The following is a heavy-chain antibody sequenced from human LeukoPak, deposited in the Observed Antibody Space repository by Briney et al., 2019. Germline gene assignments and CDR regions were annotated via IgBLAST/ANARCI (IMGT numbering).Heavy chain of an antibody. Sequence: PGGSLRLSCAASGFTFSTYSMTWVRQAPGKGLEWVSGIFNSGDKTFYADSVKGRSTTSRDNSKNTLYLQMNSLRAEDTAVYYCAKDVVPDSGWDLDYWGQGTLVTVSS. CDR1: GFTFSTYS. V-gene: IGHV3-23*01. J-gene: IGHJ4*02. D-gene: IGHD6-19*01. CDR2: IFNSGDKT. CDR3: AKDVVPDSGWDLDY.